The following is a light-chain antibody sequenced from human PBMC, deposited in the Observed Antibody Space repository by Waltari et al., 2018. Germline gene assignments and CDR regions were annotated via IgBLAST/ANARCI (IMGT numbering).Light chain of an antibody. CDR1: QSLVHSDGETY. J-gene: IGKJ5*01. Sequence: DVVMTQSPLSLPVTLGQPASIPCRPSQSLVHSDGETYLSWIHQRPGQSPRRLIFKVSNRDSGVPDRFSGSGSGTDFTLKVSRVEAEDLGLYYCVQATHWPITFGQGTRLEIK. V-gene: IGKV2-30*02. CDR3: VQATHWPIT. CDR2: KVS.